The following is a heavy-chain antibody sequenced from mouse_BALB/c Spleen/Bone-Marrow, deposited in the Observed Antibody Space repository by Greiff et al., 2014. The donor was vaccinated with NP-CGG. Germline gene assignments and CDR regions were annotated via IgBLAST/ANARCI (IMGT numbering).Heavy chain of an antibody. J-gene: IGHJ4*01. CDR3: APSPHYCGSEDYAMDY. Sequence: EVQLQQSGAELVKPGASVKLSCTASGFNIKDTYMHWVKQRPEQGLEWIGRIDPANGNSKYDPKFQGKATITADTSSNTAYLQLSSLTSEDTAVFYCAPSPHYCGSEDYAMDYWGQGTSVTVSS. CDR1: GFNIKDTY. V-gene: IGHV14-3*02. CDR2: IDPANGNS. D-gene: IGHD1-2*01.